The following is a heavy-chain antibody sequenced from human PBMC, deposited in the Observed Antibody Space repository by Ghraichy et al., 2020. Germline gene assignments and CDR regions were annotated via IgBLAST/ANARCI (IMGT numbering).Heavy chain of an antibody. CDR2: ISSSSRYI. D-gene: IGHD2-8*01. CDR1: GFTLSSYS. CDR3: ARDGFADDNGPFDC. V-gene: IGHV3-21*01. Sequence: GSLRLSCAASGFTLSSYSMNWVRQAPGKGLEWVSSISSSSRYIYYADSLKGRFTISRDNAKNSLYLQMNSLRAEDTAVYYCARDGFADDNGPFDCWGQGTLVTVSS. J-gene: IGHJ4*02.